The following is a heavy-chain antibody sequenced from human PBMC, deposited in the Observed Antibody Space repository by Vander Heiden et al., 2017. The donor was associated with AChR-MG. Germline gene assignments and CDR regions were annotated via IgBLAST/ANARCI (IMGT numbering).Heavy chain of an antibody. V-gene: IGHV3-7*01. CDR2: IKQDGSEK. CDR3: ARVSYTSNWGKDY. D-gene: IGHD6-13*01. Sequence: EVHLVESGGGLVQPGGSLRLSCAASGFTFSSYWMSWVRQAPGKGLEWVANIKQDGSEKYYVDSLKGRFTISRDNAKNSLYLQMNSLRAEDTAVYYCARVSYTSNWGKDYWGQGTLVTVSS. J-gene: IGHJ4*02. CDR1: GFTFSSYW.